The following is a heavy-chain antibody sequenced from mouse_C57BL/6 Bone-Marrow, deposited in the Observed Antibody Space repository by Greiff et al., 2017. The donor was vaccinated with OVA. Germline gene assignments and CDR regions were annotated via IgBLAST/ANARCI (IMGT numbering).Heavy chain of an antibody. CDR1: GYSITSGYY. CDR2: ISYDGSN. J-gene: IGHJ2*01. V-gene: IGHV3-6*01. D-gene: IGHD3-3*01. CDR3: ARGKGLDY. Sequence: DVKLQESGPGLVKPSQSLSLTCSVTGYSITSGYYWNWIRQFPGNKLEWMGYISYDGSNNYNPSLKNRISITRDTSKNQFFLKLNSVTTEDTATYYCARGKGLDYWGQGTTLTVSS.